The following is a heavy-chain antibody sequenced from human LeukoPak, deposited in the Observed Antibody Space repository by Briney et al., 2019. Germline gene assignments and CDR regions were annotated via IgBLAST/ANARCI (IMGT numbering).Heavy chain of an antibody. CDR3: AKGDYDFWSGYLS. V-gene: IGHV3-9*01. CDR1: GFTFDDYA. J-gene: IGHJ4*02. D-gene: IGHD3-3*01. Sequence: GRSLRLSCAASGFTFDDYAMHWVRQAPGKGLAWVSAISWNSGSIGYADSVKGRFTISRDNAKNSLYLQMNSLRAEDTALYYCAKGDYDFWSGYLSWGQGTLVTVSA. CDR2: ISWNSGSI.